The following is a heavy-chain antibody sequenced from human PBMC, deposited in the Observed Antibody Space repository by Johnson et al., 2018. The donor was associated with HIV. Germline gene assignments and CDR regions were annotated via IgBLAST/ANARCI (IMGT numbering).Heavy chain of an antibody. V-gene: IGHV3-43D*03. D-gene: IGHD3-22*01. Sequence: VQLMESGGVMVQPGGSLRLSCAVSGFTFDNYAMHWVRQAPGKGLEWVSLISWDGGTCNYAESVQGRFTISRDNARNSLYLQMNTLRAEDTALYYCARDRRNYYDSSGYPDYDAFDIWGQGTMVTVSS. CDR2: ISWDGGTC. J-gene: IGHJ3*02. CDR1: GFTFDNYA. CDR3: ARDRRNYYDSSGYPDYDAFDI.